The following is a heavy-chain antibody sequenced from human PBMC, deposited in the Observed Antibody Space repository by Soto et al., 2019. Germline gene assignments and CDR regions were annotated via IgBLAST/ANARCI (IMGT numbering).Heavy chain of an antibody. CDR3: ARSLRAGPFATLRGSSWYPTQKDYFDY. CDR2: IYYSGRT. Sequence: SETLSLTCTVSGGSISSSSYYLGWIRQPPGKGLEWIGSIYYSGRTYYNPSLKSRVTISVDTSKNQFSLKLSSVTAADTAVYYCARSLRAGPFATLRGSSWYPTQKDYFDYWGQGTLVTVSS. V-gene: IGHV4-39*01. D-gene: IGHD6-13*01. CDR1: GGSISSSSYY. J-gene: IGHJ4*02.